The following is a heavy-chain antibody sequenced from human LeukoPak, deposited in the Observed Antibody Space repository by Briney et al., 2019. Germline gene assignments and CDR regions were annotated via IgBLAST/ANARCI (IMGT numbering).Heavy chain of an antibody. J-gene: IGHJ6*03. D-gene: IGHD3-16*01. V-gene: IGHV1-18*01. Sequence: ASVKVSCKASGYTSTSYGISWVRQAPGQGLEWMGWISAYNGNTNYAQKLQGRVTMTTDTSTSTAYMELRSLRSDDTAVYYCAREGSYYGYYYYYMDVWGKGTTVTVSS. CDR2: ISAYNGNT. CDR3: AREGSYYGYYYYYMDV. CDR1: GYTSTSYG.